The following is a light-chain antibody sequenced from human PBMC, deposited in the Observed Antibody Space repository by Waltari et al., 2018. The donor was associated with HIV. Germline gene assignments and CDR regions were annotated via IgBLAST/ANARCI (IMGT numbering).Light chain of an antibody. CDR3: QTWGAGILV. CDR2: LNSDGSH. CDR1: GGHSNYA. J-gene: IGLJ3*02. Sequence: QLVLTQSPSASASLGASVKHPCPLIGGHSNYAIAWHQQQPEKGPRYLMKLNSDGSHSKGDGIPDRFSGSSSGPERYLTISSLRSEDEGDYYCQTWGAGILVFGGGTKLTVL. V-gene: IGLV4-69*01.